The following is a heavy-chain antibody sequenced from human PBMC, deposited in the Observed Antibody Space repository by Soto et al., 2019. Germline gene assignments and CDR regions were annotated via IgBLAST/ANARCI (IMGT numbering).Heavy chain of an antibody. Sequence: SETLSLTCTVSGASISGYYWSWIRQPPGKRLEWVGFISYSGNTIYNPSLESRVTISVDTSKNQFSLRLSSVTAADTAVYYCVRDAYTSSHFDYWGQGTLVTVSS. V-gene: IGHV4-59*01. CDR2: ISYSGNT. CDR1: GASISGYY. D-gene: IGHD2-2*01. J-gene: IGHJ4*02. CDR3: VRDAYTSSHFDY.